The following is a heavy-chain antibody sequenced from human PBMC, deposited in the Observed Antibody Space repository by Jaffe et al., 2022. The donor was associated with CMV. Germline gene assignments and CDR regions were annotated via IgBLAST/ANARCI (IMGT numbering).Heavy chain of an antibody. CDR1: GGSFSGYY. Sequence: QVQLQQWGAGLLKPSETLSLTCAVYGGSFSGYYWSWIRQPPGKGLEWIGEINHSGSTNYNPSLKSRVTISVDTSKNQFSLKLSSVTAADTAVYYCARGGRKGPGYSYGYYYYYGMDVWGQGTTVTVSS. CDR2: INHSGST. D-gene: IGHD5-18*01. J-gene: IGHJ6*02. CDR3: ARGGRKGPGYSYGYYYYYGMDV. V-gene: IGHV4-34*01.